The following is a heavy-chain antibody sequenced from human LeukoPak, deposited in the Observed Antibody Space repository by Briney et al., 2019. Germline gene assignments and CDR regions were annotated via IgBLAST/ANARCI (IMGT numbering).Heavy chain of an antibody. CDR3: GRRGSSWYLVSFDY. CDR1: GGSISSGSYY. Sequence: SETLSLTCTVSGGSISSGSYYWGWIRQPPGKGLEWMGSIYYSGSTSNNPSLRSRVTIFVDTAKNQFSLKLTSVTAADTAVYYCGRRGSSWYLVSFDYWGQGTLATVSS. CDR2: IYYSGST. V-gene: IGHV4-39*01. J-gene: IGHJ4*02. D-gene: IGHD6-13*01.